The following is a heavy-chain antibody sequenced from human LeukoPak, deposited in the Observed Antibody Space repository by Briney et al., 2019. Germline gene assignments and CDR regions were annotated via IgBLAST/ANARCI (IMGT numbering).Heavy chain of an antibody. D-gene: IGHD1-26*01. J-gene: IGHJ4*02. CDR2: ISGSGGST. CDR1: GFTFSSYA. Sequence: GGSLRLSCAASGFTFSSYAMSWVRQAPGKGLEWVSAISGSGGSTYYADSVKGRFTLSRDSSKDTLYLQMNSLRAEDTAVYYCAKSIVGAPFWGQGALVTVSS. V-gene: IGHV3-23*01. CDR3: AKSIVGAPF.